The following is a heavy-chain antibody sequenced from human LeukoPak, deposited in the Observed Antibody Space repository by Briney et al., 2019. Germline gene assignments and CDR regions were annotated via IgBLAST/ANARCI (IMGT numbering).Heavy chain of an antibody. J-gene: IGHJ6*03. D-gene: IGHD6-19*01. V-gene: IGHV3-NL1*01. CDR3: AREWAGAYYYYYMDV. Sequence: GRSLRLSCAASGFTFSSYGMHWVRQAPGKGLEWVSVIYSGGSTYYADSVKGRFTISRDNSKNTLYLQMNSLRAEDTAVYYCAREWAGAYYYYYMDVWGKGTTVTVSS. CDR2: IYSGGST. CDR1: GFTFSSYG.